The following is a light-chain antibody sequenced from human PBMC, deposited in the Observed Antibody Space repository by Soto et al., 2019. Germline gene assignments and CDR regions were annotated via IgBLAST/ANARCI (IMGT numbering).Light chain of an antibody. CDR1: SSDVGGYSY. Sequence: QSVLTQPRSVSGSPGQSVTISCTGTSSDVGGYSYVSWYQQHPGKAXKXXXXDXRTRPSGIPXXXXXXXXXXTXXXTXSGLQAEDEADYYCFSYAGSYTFVFGTGTKLTVL. J-gene: IGLJ1*01. V-gene: IGLV2-11*01. CDR2: DXR. CDR3: FSYAGSYTFV.